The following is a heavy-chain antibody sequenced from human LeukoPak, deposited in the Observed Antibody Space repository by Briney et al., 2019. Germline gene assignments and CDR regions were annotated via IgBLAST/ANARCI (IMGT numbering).Heavy chain of an antibody. CDR3: ARDPGNHNWFDP. CDR1: GYTFTSYG. D-gene: IGHD1-14*01. J-gene: IGHJ5*02. V-gene: IGHV1-18*01. CDR2: ISAYNGNT. Sequence: ASVKVSCKASGYTFTSYGISWVRQAPGQGLEWMGWISAYNGNTNYAQKLQGRVTMTTHTSTSTAYMELRSLRSNDTAVYYFARDPGNHNWFDPWGQGTLVTVSS.